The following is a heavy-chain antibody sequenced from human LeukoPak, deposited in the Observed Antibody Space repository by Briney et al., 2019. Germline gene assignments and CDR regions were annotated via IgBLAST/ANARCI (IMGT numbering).Heavy chain of an antibody. D-gene: IGHD6-13*01. CDR1: GGSFSGYY. CDR3: ARGPISSYIRGAFDI. CDR2: INHSGST. J-gene: IGHJ3*02. Sequence: PSETLSLTCAVYGGSFSGYYWSWIRQPPGEGLEWIGEINHSGSTNYNPSLKSRVTISVDTSKNQFSLKLSSVTAADTAVYYCARGPISSYIRGAFDIWGQGTMVTVSS. V-gene: IGHV4-34*01.